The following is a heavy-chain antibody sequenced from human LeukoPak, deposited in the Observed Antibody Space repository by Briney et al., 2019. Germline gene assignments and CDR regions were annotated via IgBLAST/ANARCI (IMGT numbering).Heavy chain of an antibody. CDR3: ARDPREYKEGYFDY. Sequence: GRSLRLSCAASGFIFSSYAMHWVRQAPGKGLEWVAVISYDGSNKYYADSVKGRFTISRDNSKNTLYLLMNSLRAEDTAVYYCARDPREYKEGYFDYWGQGTLVTVSS. V-gene: IGHV3-30-3*01. D-gene: IGHD2/OR15-2a*01. CDR2: ISYDGSNK. J-gene: IGHJ4*02. CDR1: GFIFSSYA.